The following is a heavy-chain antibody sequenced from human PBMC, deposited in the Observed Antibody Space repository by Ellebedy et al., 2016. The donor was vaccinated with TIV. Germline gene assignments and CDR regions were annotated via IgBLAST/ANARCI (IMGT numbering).Heavy chain of an antibody. CDR1: GFTFRNHW. J-gene: IGHJ4*02. D-gene: IGHD5-18*01. CDR3: ASLATAMVHSSDY. CDR2: IKGDESEK. Sequence: GESLKISCATSGFTFRNHWMSWVRQAPGRGLEWVACIKGDESEKYHVASVRGRFIISRDNAKNSLYLQMNSLSAEDTAVYYCASLATAMVHSSDYWGQGTLVTVSS. V-gene: IGHV3-7*01.